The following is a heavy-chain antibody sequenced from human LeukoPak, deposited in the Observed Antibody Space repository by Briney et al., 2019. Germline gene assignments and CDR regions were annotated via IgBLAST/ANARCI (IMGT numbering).Heavy chain of an antibody. Sequence: ASVKVSCKASGYTFTGYYMHWVRQAPGQGIEWMGWINPHTGGTNHAQKFQGRVTMTRDASISTAYMELSRLRSDDTAVYYCARPYCGGGSCHDYFDYWGQGTLVTVSS. CDR3: ARPYCGGGSCHDYFDY. J-gene: IGHJ4*02. CDR2: INPHTGGT. V-gene: IGHV1-2*02. D-gene: IGHD2-15*01. CDR1: GYTFTGYY.